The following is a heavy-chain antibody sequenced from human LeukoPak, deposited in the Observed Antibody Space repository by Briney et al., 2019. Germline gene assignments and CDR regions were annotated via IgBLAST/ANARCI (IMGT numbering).Heavy chain of an antibody. D-gene: IGHD6-19*01. J-gene: IGHJ4*02. CDR3: ARVGGYSSGWYLFDY. V-gene: IGHV5-51*01. Sequence: GGALEISWKGSGYNFTSYWIGWGRQVPGKGLEGRGIIYPGESDTRYSPSCQGQVTTSADKSIRTAYLQWSSLKASDTAMYYCARVGGYSSGWYLFDYWGQGTLVTVSS. CDR1: GYNFTSYW. CDR2: IYPGESDT.